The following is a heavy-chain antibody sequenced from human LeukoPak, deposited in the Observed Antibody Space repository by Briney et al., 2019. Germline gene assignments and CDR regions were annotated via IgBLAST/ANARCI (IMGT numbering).Heavy chain of an antibody. CDR2: IYGGGST. CDR3: ARETVTTIDY. V-gene: IGHV3-53*01. CDR1: GFTVSSNY. Sequence: PGGSLRLSCAASGFTVSSNYMSWVRQALGKGLEWVSVIYGGGSTYYADSVKGRFTISRDNSKNTLYLQMNSLRAEDTAVYYCARETVTTIDYWGQGTLVTVSS. J-gene: IGHJ4*02. D-gene: IGHD4-11*01.